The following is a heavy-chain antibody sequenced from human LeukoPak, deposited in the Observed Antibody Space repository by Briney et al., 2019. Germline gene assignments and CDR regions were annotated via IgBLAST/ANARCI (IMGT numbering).Heavy chain of an antibody. V-gene: IGHV4-59*01. J-gene: IGHJ4*02. Sequence: PSETLSLTCTVSGGSISNYYWSWIRQPPGRGLEWIGYVYSSGSTNYNPSLKSRATISVDTSKNQLSLKLSSVTAADTAVYYCARGPTRYYFDYWGQGTLVTVSS. CDR1: GGSISNYY. CDR3: ARGPTRYYFDY. CDR2: VYSSGST.